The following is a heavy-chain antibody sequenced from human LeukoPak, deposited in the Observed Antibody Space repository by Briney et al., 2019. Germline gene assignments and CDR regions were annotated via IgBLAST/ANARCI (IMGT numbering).Heavy chain of an antibody. CDR1: GYTFTSYY. V-gene: IGHV1-46*01. Sequence: ASVKVSCKASGYTFTSYYMHWVRQAPGQGLEWMGLINPTGGSTGYAQKFQGRVTMTRDMSTSTDYMELSSLRSEDTAIYYCARDLAVAGTAPFDYWGQGTLVTVS. CDR2: INPTGGST. CDR3: ARDLAVAGTAPFDY. D-gene: IGHD6-19*01. J-gene: IGHJ4*02.